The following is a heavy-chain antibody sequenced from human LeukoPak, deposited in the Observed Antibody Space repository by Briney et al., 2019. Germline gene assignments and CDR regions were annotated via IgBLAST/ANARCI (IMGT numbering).Heavy chain of an antibody. Sequence: SETLSLTCTVSGGSTNSGDYFWSWIRQHPGKGLEWIGYIHYSGSTYYNPSLKSRVSISADTTKNQFSLKLTSMTAADTAVYHCARGYDTSGYYGHWFDPWGQGTLVTVSS. V-gene: IGHV4-31*03. CDR2: IHYSGST. CDR3: ARGYDTSGYYGHWFDP. D-gene: IGHD3-22*01. J-gene: IGHJ5*02. CDR1: GGSTNSGDYF.